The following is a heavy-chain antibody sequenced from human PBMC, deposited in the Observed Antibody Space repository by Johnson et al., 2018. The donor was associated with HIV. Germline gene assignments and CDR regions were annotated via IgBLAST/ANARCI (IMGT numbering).Heavy chain of an antibody. CDR2: ISYDGSDK. Sequence: QVQLVESGGGLVQPGGSLRLSCAASGFTFSSYGMNWVRQAPGKGLEWVAVISYDGSDKYYADSVKGRFTISRDNSKNTLYLQMNTLRADDTAVYYCARGSRYTHDNDDVYLLQAFDIWGQGTMVTVSS. J-gene: IGHJ3*02. V-gene: IGHV3-30*03. CDR1: GFTFSSYG. CDR3: ARGSRYTHDNDDVYLLQAFDI. D-gene: IGHD3-16*01.